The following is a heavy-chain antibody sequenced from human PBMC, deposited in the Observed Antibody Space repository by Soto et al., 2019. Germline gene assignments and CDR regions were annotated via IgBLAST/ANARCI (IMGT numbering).Heavy chain of an antibody. D-gene: IGHD5-12*01. CDR1: GGTFSSYT. CDR3: AGDRGGYSGYDSYWYFDL. J-gene: IGHJ2*01. CDR2: IIPILGIA. V-gene: IGHV1-69*08. Sequence: QVQLVQSGAEVKKPGSSVKVSCKASGGTFSSYTISWVRQAPGQGLEWMGRIIPILGIANYAQKFQGRVTITADKSTSTAYMELSSLRSEDTAVYYCAGDRGGYSGYDSYWYFDLWGRGTLVTVSS.